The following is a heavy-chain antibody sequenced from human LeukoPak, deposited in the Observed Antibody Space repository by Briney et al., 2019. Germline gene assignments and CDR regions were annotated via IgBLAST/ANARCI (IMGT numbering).Heavy chain of an antibody. CDR2: ISGSGGST. V-gene: IGHV3-23*01. Sequence: GGSLRLSCAASGVTFSSYAMSWVRQAPGKGLEWVSSISGSGGSTYYADSLKGRFTISRDNSKNTLYLQMNSRRAEDTTVYYCAKTNGYSSGWYNYWGQGTLVTVSS. J-gene: IGHJ4*02. CDR3: AKTNGYSSGWYNY. CDR1: GVTFSSYA. D-gene: IGHD6-19*01.